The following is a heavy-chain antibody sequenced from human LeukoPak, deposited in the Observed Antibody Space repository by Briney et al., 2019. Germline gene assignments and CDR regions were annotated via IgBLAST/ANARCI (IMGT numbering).Heavy chain of an antibody. J-gene: IGHJ4*02. CDR2: ISGGGDII. CDR1: GFTFSSYE. CDR3: ARERTTIVSGTTIGAY. Sequence: GGSLRLSCAASGFTFSSYEMNWVRQAPGKGLEWISYISGGGDIIYYADSVKGRLTISRDNAKNLVFLQMNSLRADDTAVYYCARERTTIVSGTTIGAYWGQGTLVTVSS. D-gene: IGHD1-7*01. V-gene: IGHV3-48*03.